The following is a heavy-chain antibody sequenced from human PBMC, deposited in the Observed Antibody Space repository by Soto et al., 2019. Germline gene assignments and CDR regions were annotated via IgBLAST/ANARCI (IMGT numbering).Heavy chain of an antibody. J-gene: IGHJ4*02. Sequence: GGSLRLSCAASGFTFSNFAMSWVRQAPGKGLEWVSAITGSGGRTYYADSVKGRSTISRDNSKNTLSLEMNSLGAEDTAVYYCAKDQQQLAFDYWGQGTLVTVSS. CDR2: ITGSGGRT. CDR1: GFTFSNFA. CDR3: AKDQQQLAFDY. V-gene: IGHV3-23*01. D-gene: IGHD6-13*01.